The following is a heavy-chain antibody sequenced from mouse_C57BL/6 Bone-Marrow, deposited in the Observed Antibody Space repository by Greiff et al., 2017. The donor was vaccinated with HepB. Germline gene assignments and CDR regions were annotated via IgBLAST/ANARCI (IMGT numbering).Heavy chain of an antibody. CDR1: GYTFTSYW. CDR2: IYPGSGST. J-gene: IGHJ4*01. Sequence: QVQLQQPGAELVKPGASVKMSCKASGYTFTSYWITWVKQRPGQGLEWIGDIYPGSGSTNYNEKFKSKATLTVDKSSSTAYMQLSSLTSEDSAVYYCASYYDYDYYAMDYWGQGTSVTVSS. D-gene: IGHD2-4*01. V-gene: IGHV1-55*01. CDR3: ASYYDYDYYAMDY.